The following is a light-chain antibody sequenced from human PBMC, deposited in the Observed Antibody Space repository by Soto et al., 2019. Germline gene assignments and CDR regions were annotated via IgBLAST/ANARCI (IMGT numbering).Light chain of an antibody. CDR3: QQYYSLPPT. CDR1: STRW. V-gene: IGKV1D-8*01. CDR2: GAS. J-gene: IGKJ1*01. Sequence: STRWLAWYQQKPGKAPRLLIYGASSRQTGVPERFSGSGSGTDFTLTISCLQSEDFAAYYCQQYYSLPPTFGQGTKVDIK.